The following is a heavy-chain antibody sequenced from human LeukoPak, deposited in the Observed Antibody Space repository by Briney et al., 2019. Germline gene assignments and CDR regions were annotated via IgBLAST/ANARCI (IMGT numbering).Heavy chain of an antibody. D-gene: IGHD6-6*01. CDR3: ARDQEFSSSSGLFDY. V-gene: IGHV3-30*07. CDR1: GFTFSSYA. J-gene: IGHJ4*02. CDR2: ISYDGSNK. Sequence: PGGSLRLSCAASGFTFSSYAMHWVRQAPGKGLEWVAVISYDGSNKYYADSVKGRFTISRDNSKNTLYLQMNSLRAEDTAVYYCARDQEFSSSSGLFDYWGQGTLVTVSS.